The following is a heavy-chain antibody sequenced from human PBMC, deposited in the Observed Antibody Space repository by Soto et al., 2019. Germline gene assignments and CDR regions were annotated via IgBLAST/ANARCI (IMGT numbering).Heavy chain of an antibody. D-gene: IGHD6-19*01. Sequence: SETLSLTCTVSGGSISSSSYYWAWIRQPPGKGLEWIGSIYYSGSTYYNPSLKSRVTISVDTSKNQFSLKLSSVTAADTAVYYCARWRAVARYGMDVWGQGTTVTVSS. CDR1: GGSISSSSYY. CDR2: IYYSGST. V-gene: IGHV4-39*01. CDR3: ARWRAVARYGMDV. J-gene: IGHJ6*02.